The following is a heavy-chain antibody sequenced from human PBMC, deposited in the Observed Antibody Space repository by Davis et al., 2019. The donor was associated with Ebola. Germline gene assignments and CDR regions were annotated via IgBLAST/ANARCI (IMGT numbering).Heavy chain of an antibody. J-gene: IGHJ5*02. CDR1: GFTITNYW. CDR2: INSDESIT. V-gene: IGHV3-74*03. Sequence: GESLKISCAASGFTITNYWMHWVRQAPGKGLVWVSRINSDESITTYADSVKGRFTISRDNANNTLFLQMSSLRAADTAVYFCARDLTSWGRGTLVTVSS. CDR3: ARDLTS.